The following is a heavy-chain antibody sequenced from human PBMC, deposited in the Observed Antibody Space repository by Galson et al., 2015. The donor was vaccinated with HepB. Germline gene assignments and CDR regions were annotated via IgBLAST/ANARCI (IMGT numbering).Heavy chain of an antibody. J-gene: IGHJ1*01. CDR1: GFPLRSYW. V-gene: IGHV3-7*03. CDR2: IKQDGSEK. Sequence: SLRLSCAASGFPLRSYWMSWVRQALGKGLVWVAKIKQDGSEKYYLDSEKGRFTISRDNAKNALYLQMNSLRAEHTAVYYCARDRGSLQITALRGSKQAAAEYFQHWGQGTLVTVSS. CDR3: ARDRGSLQITALRGSKQAAAEYFQH. D-gene: IGHD3-10*01.